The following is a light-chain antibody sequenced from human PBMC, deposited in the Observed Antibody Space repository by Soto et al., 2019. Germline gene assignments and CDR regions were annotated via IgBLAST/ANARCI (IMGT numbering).Light chain of an antibody. CDR1: QSVSSY. V-gene: IGKV3-11*01. CDR2: DAS. J-gene: IGKJ2*01. Sequence: EKVMTQSPATLSMSPGERATLSCRASQSVSSYLAWYQQKPGQAPRLLIYDASNRATGIPARFSGSGSGTDFTLTISSLEPEDFAVYYCQQRSNWPPMYTFGQGTKLEIK. CDR3: QQRSNWPPMYT.